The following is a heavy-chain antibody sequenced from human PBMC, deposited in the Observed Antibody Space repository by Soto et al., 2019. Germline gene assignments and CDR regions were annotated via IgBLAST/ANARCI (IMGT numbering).Heavy chain of an antibody. CDR2: INPASGST. V-gene: IGHV1-46*01. Sequence: QVQRVQSGAEVKKPGASVKLSCRTSGYTFTHYYIRWVRQAPGQGLEWLAIINPASGSTNYAQDFLGRVTLTMDTYTTTFYMELSGLRAEDTAIFDCARDLAARDHWGQGTLVTVSS. J-gene: IGHJ4*02. CDR3: ARDLAARDH. D-gene: IGHD6-25*01. CDR1: GYTFTHYY.